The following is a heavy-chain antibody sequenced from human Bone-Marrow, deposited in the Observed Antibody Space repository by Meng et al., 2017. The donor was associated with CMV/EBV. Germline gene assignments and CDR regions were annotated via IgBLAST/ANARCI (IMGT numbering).Heavy chain of an antibody. D-gene: IGHD2-2*01. CDR1: GFTVSSNY. CDR2: ISSSGSTI. V-gene: IGHV3-48*03. Sequence: GESLKISCAASGFTVSSNYMNWVRQAPGKGLEWVSYISSSGSTIYYADSVKGRFTISRDNAKNSLYLQMNSLRAEDTAVYYCARYQLLTYYYYGMDVWGQGTTVTVSS. J-gene: IGHJ6*02. CDR3: ARYQLLTYYYYGMDV.